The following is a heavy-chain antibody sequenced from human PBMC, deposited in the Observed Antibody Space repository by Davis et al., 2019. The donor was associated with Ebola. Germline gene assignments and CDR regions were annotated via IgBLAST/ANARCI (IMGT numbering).Heavy chain of an antibody. CDR1: GFTFSSYS. CDR3: ATLRYFDWLFPNGPDY. CDR2: ISGISNYI. D-gene: IGHD3-9*01. J-gene: IGHJ4*02. V-gene: IGHV3-21*04. Sequence: GESLKISCAASGFTFSSYSMSWVRQAPGKGLEWVSSISGISNYIYYAESVKGRFTISRDNSKNTLYLQMDSLRAEDTAVYYCATLRYFDWLFPNGPDYWGQGTLVTVSS.